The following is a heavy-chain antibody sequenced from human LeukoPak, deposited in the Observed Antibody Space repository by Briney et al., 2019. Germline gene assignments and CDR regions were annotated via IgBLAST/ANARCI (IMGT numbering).Heavy chain of an antibody. J-gene: IGHJ4*02. CDR1: GGTFSSYA. CDR3: ARVPHNSGWYDY. D-gene: IGHD6-19*01. V-gene: IGHV1-3*01. CDR2: INAGNGNT. Sequence: ASVKVSCKASGGTFSSYAISWVRQAPGQRLEWMGWINAGNGNTKYSQKFQGRVTITRDTSASTAYMELSSLRSEDTAVYYCARVPHNSGWYDYWGQGTLVTVSS.